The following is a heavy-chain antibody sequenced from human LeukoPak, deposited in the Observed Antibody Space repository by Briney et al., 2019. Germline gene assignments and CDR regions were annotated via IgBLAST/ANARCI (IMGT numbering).Heavy chain of an antibody. CDR2: IYYSGST. CDR3: ARVYYSSSYDYWYFDL. Sequence: PSETLSLTCGVYGGSFSGYFWSWIRQPPGKGLEWIGYIYYSGSTNYNPSLKSRVTISVDTSKNQFSLKLSSVTAADTAVYYCARVYYSSSYDYWYFDLWGRGTLVTVSS. CDR1: GGSFSGYF. V-gene: IGHV4-59*01. D-gene: IGHD6-13*01. J-gene: IGHJ2*01.